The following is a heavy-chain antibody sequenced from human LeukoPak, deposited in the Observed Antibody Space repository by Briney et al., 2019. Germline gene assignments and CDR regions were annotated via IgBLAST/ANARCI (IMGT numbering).Heavy chain of an antibody. CDR3: VREQPGDGWSGFDY. J-gene: IGHJ4*02. CDR1: GFTFRSYA. Sequence: GRSLSLSCAASGFTFRSYAMHWVRQVAGKWLEWVAVISDDGSRQHYADFLEGRFTISRDNCKNTVSLQMSSLTSEDTAVYFCVREQPGDGWSGFDYWGQGTLVTVSS. D-gene: IGHD6-19*01. V-gene: IGHV3-30*15. CDR2: ISDDGSRQ.